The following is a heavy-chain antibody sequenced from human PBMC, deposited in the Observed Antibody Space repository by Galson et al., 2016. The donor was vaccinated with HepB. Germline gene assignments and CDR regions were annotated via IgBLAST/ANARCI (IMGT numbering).Heavy chain of an antibody. J-gene: IGHJ4*02. V-gene: IGHV4-39*01. Sequence: PGKGLEWIGNLYFGGNTYYNPSLRSRVTISVDASKNEFSLKLTSVTAADTAVYYCARRPYSYFDDSTSLDSWGQGTLVTVSS. D-gene: IGHD3-22*01. CDR2: LYFGGNT. CDR3: ARRPYSYFDDSTSLDS.